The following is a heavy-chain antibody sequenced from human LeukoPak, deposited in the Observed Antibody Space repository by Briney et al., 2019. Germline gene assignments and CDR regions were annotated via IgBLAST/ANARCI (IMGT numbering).Heavy chain of an antibody. J-gene: IGHJ4*02. Sequence: SQTLSLTCGISGDTVSSNSGVWSWLRQSPSRGLEWLGRTYYRSRWYNDYAISLKSRMTISPDTSKNQFSLLLNSVTPDDTAVYYCARVAAAGWIDFWGQGTLVIVSS. V-gene: IGHV6-1*01. D-gene: IGHD6-13*01. CDR3: ARVAAAGWIDF. CDR2: TYYRSRWYN. CDR1: GDTVSSNSGV.